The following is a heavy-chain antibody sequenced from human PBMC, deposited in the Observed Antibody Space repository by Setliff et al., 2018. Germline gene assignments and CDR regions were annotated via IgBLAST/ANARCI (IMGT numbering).Heavy chain of an antibody. CDR3: ARGRERDYNFWSGYYTYYYYGMDV. V-gene: IGHV1-3*01. CDR2: INAGNGNT. D-gene: IGHD3-3*01. J-gene: IGHJ6*02. Sequence: ASVKVSCKASGYTFTSYAMHWVRQAPGQRLEWMGWINAGNGNTGYAEKFQGRVTMTRNTSISTAYMDLSSLRFEDTAVYYCARGRERDYNFWSGYYTYYYYGMDVWGQGTTVTVSS. CDR1: GYTFTSYA.